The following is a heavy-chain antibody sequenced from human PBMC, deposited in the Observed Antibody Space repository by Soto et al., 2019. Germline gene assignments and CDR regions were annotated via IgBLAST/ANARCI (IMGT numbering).Heavy chain of an antibody. CDR2: IYYSGST. CDR1: GGSISSSSYY. Sequence: PSETLSLTCTVSGGSISSSSYYWGWIRQPPGKGLEWIGSIYYSGSTYYNPSLKSRVTISVDTSKNQFSLKLSSVTAADTAVYYCARHRRYGSSGYYYGPHFDYWGQGTQVTVSS. V-gene: IGHV4-39*01. J-gene: IGHJ4*02. D-gene: IGHD3-22*01. CDR3: ARHRRYGSSGYYYGPHFDY.